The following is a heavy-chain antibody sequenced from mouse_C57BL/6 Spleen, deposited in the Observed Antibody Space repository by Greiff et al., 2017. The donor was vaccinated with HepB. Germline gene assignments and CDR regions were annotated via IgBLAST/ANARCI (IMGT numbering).Heavy chain of an antibody. Sequence: EVHLVESGGGLVQPKGSLKLSCAASGFTFNTYAMHWVRQAPGKGLEWVARIRSKSSNYATYYADSEKDRFTISRDDSQSMLYLQMNNLKTEDTAMYYCVREGIYYGNYDDMDDWGQGTSVTVSS. J-gene: IGHJ4*01. CDR2: IRSKSSNYAT. CDR1: GFTFNTYA. CDR3: VREGIYYGNYDDMDD. D-gene: IGHD2-1*01. V-gene: IGHV10-3*01.